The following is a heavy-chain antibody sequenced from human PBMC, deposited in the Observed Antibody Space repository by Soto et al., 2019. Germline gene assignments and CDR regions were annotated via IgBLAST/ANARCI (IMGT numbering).Heavy chain of an antibody. CDR3: VKQHPLDSRAWHN. J-gene: IGHJ4*02. CDR1: GYSFPSFW. Sequence: VESLKISCKVSGYSFPSFWIGWVRQMPGKGLEWLGSIYPGDSETGYSPSFQGEVTISADKSITTAYLHWSSLRASDTATYYCVKQHPLDSRAWHNWGQGTWSPSPQ. D-gene: IGHD6-19*01. V-gene: IGHV5-51*01. CDR2: IYPGDSET.